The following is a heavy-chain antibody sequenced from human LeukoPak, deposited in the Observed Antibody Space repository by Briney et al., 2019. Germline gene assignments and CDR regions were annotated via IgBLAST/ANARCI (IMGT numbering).Heavy chain of an antibody. CDR3: VRDSSSLY. CDR1: GFTFSSYG. CDR2: ISYDGSNK. D-gene: IGHD2-2*01. V-gene: IGHV3-30*03. J-gene: IGHJ4*02. Sequence: GGSLRLSCAASGFTFSSYGMHWVRQAPGKGLEWVAVISYDGSNKYYADSVKGRFTISRDNSKNTLYLQMNSLRAEDTAVYYCVRDSSSLYWGQGTLVTVSS.